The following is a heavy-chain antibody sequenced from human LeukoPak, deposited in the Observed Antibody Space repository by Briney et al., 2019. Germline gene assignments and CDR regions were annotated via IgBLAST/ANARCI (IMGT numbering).Heavy chain of an antibody. CDR3: ARDQGIGDASDI. CDR2: INVILDTA. Sequence: GASVKVSCKASGGACSSYAISWVRQAPGQGLEWMGRINVILDTANYAQKFQGRVTITADISTSTSYMELSSLRSEDTAVYYCARDQGIGDASDIWGQGTMVTVSS. V-gene: IGHV1-69*04. CDR1: GGACSSYA. J-gene: IGHJ3*02.